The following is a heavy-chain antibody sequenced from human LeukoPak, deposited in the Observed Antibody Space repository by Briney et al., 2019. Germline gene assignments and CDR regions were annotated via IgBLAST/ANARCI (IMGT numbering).Heavy chain of an antibody. V-gene: IGHV4-34*01. CDR2: INHSGST. Sequence: SETLSLTCAVYGGSFSGYYWSWIRQPPGKGLEWIGEINHSGSTNYNPSLKSRVTISVDTSKNQFSLTLSSVTAADTAVYYCARLLIRSGGRRSLNWFDPWGQGTLVTDSS. CDR3: ARLLIRSGGRRSLNWFDP. J-gene: IGHJ5*02. CDR1: GGSFSGYY. D-gene: IGHD2-15*01.